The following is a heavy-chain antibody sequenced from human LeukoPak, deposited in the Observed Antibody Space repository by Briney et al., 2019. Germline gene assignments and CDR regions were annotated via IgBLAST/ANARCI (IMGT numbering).Heavy chain of an antibody. J-gene: IGHJ4*02. CDR1: GFTFSGYW. Sequence: PGGSLRLSCAASGFTFSGYWMSWVRQAPGKGLEWVANIKEDGSGKYYVDSVKGRFTISRDNAKNSLDLQMNSLRGEDTAVYYCARGGRTTVYWGQGTLVTVSS. CDR2: IKEDGSGK. V-gene: IGHV3-7*01. D-gene: IGHD4-17*01. CDR3: ARGGRTTVY.